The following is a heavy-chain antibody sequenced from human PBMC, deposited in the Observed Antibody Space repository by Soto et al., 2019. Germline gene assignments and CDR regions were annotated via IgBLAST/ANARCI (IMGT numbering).Heavy chain of an antibody. D-gene: IGHD7-27*01. Sequence: EVQLVESGGGLVQPGGSLRLSCAASGFSFSGYWMHWVRQAPGKGLVWVSRIKGDGSSTTYADSVKGRFTISRDNAKNTLYLQMNTLRAADTDVYYCARAAWGLGYWGRGTLVTVSS. CDR3: ARAAWGLGY. J-gene: IGHJ4*02. CDR2: IKGDGSST. V-gene: IGHV3-74*01. CDR1: GFSFSGYW.